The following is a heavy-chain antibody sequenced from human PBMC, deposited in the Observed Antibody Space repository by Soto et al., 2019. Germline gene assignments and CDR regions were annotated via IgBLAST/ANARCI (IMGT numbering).Heavy chain of an antibody. CDR3: ARVGGVAARTVDY. Sequence: SETLSLTCTVSGGSISPFYWSWVRQPPGKGLEWIGYLYYSGNTNYNPSLKSRVTISVDASKNQVSLRLTSVTAADTAVYYCARVGGVAARTVDYWGQGTVVTVS. D-gene: IGHD2-15*01. CDR1: GGSISPFY. J-gene: IGHJ4*02. CDR2: LYYSGNT. V-gene: IGHV4-59*01.